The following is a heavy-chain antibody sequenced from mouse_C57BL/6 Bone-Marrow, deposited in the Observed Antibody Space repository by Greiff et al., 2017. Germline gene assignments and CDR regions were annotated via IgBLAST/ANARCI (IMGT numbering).Heavy chain of an antibody. CDR2: IYPTSGRT. D-gene: IGHD4-1*01. J-gene: IGHJ2*01. CDR1: GYTFTSYW. Sequence: QVQLQQPGAELVKPGASVKMSCKASGYTFTSYWITWVKQRPGQGLEWLGYIYPTSGRTNYNEKFKSKAILTVDPSSNTAAMHLSSLTSEESAVFDCARSGPLGRSFDYWGQGTTLTVSS. CDR3: ARSGPLGRSFDY. V-gene: IGHV1-55*01.